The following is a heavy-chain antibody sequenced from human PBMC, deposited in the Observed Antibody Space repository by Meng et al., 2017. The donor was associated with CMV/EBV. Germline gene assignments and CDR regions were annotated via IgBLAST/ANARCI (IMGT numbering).Heavy chain of an antibody. V-gene: IGHV3-74*01. CDR1: GFTFRSYW. CDR3: AGGFGFDY. CDR2: INSDGSRT. D-gene: IGHD3-16*01. Sequence: LRLSCAASGFTFRSYWMHWVRQAPGRGLVWVSRINSDGSRTTYADSVKGRFTISRDNAKNTLYLQMNSLRAEDTAVYYCAGGFGFDYWGQGTLVTVSS. J-gene: IGHJ4*02.